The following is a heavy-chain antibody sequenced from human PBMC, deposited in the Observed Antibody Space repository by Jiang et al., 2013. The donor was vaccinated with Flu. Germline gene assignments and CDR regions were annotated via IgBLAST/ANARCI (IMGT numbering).Heavy chain of an antibody. CDR1: GGTFSSYA. Sequence: SGAEVKKPGSSVKVSCKASGGTFSSYAISWVRQAPGQGLEWMGGIIPIFGTANYAQKFQGRVTITADESTSTAYMELSSLRSEDTAVYYCARVDYGGNSDYYYGMDVWGQGTTVTVSS. CDR3: ARVDYGGNSDYYYGMDV. V-gene: IGHV1-69*01. CDR2: IIPIFGTA. D-gene: IGHD4-23*01. J-gene: IGHJ6*02.